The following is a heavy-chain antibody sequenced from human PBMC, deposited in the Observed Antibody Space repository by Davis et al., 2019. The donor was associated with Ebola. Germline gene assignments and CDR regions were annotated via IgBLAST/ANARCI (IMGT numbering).Heavy chain of an antibody. Sequence: MPSETLSLSCAAYGVSFKSYYWHWIRQPPGTGLDWIGELNHRGSSKYNPSLKSRVTMSADTSNNQVSLKLSSVTAADTAVYYCVRSVTMIRGVIPWFDPWGQGTLVAVSS. J-gene: IGHJ5*01. CDR2: LNHRGSS. D-gene: IGHD3-10*01. CDR3: VRSVTMIRGVIPWFDP. V-gene: IGHV4-34*01. CDR1: GVSFKSYY.